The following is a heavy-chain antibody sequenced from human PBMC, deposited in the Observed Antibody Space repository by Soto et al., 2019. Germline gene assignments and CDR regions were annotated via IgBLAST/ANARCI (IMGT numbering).Heavy chain of an antibody. CDR1: GGSISSSSYY. Sequence: SETLSLTCTVSGGSISSSSYYWGWIRQPPGKGLEWIGSIYYSGSTYYNPSLYGRITMSVDTSRNHFSLKLSSVTAADTAVYYCARDSVTFNWFDPWGQGTLVTVSS. CDR3: ARDSVTFNWFDP. J-gene: IGHJ5*02. V-gene: IGHV4-39*02. CDR2: IYYSGST. D-gene: IGHD3-16*02.